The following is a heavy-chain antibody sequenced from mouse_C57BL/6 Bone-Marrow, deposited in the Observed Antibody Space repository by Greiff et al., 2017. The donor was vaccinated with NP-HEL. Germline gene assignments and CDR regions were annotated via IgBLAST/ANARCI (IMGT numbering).Heavy chain of an antibody. CDR1: GYTFTSYW. CDR3: AKEYDYDDGFAY. V-gene: IGHV1-69*01. CDR2: IDPSVSYT. D-gene: IGHD2-4*01. Sequence: QVQLQQPGAELVMPGASVKLSCKASGYTFTSYWMPWGKQRPGQGLEWIGEIDPSVSYTNYNQKFKGKSTLTVDKSSSTAYMQLSSLTSEDSAVYYCAKEYDYDDGFAYWGQGTLVTVSA. J-gene: IGHJ3*01.